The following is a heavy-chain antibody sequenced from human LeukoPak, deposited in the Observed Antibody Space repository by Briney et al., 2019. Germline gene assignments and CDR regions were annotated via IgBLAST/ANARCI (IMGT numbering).Heavy chain of an antibody. CDR1: GFTFSSYS. CDR3: ARDRGYSSSWYGF. J-gene: IGHJ4*02. CDR2: ISSSSSYI. Sequence: GGSLRLSCAASGFTFSSYSMNWVRQAPGKGLEWVSSISSSSSYIYYADSVKGRFTISRDNAKNSLYLQMNSLRAEDTAVYYCARDRGYSSSWYGFWGQGTLVTVSS. V-gene: IGHV3-21*01. D-gene: IGHD6-13*01.